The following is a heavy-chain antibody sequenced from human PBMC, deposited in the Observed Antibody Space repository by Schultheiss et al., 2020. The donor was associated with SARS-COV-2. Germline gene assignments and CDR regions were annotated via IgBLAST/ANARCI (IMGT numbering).Heavy chain of an antibody. J-gene: IGHJ3*02. V-gene: IGHV4-34*01. Sequence: GSLRLSCAVYGGSFSGYYWSWIRQPPGKGLEWIGEINHSGSTNYNPSLKSRVTISVDTSKNQFSLKLSSVTAADTAVYYCARGPRGAFDIWGQGTMVTVSS. CDR3: ARGPRGAFDI. CDR1: GGSFSGYY. CDR2: INHSGST.